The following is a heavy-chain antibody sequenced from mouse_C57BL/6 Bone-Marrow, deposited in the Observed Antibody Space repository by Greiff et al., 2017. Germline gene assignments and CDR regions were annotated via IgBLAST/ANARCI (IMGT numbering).Heavy chain of an antibody. CDR1: GYAFTNYL. V-gene: IGHV1-54*01. CDR3: ARRGGYYLFDY. CDR2: INPGSGGT. D-gene: IGHD2-3*01. J-gene: IGHJ2*01. Sequence: QVQLQQSGAELVRPGTSVKVSCKASGYAFTNYLIEWVKQRPGQGLEWIGVINPGSGGTKYNEKFKGKGTLTADKSSSTAYMQLSSLTSEDSAVYFCARRGGYYLFDYWGQGTTLTVSS.